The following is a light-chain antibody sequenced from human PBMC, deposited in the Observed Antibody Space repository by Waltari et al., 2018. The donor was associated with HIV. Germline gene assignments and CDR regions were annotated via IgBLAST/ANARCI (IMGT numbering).Light chain of an antibody. Sequence: EIVLTQFPGTLSLSPGERATLSCRASQSVRNNLVWYQQKPGQAPRLLIFGASSGATDIPDRFSGSGSGTDFTLTISILEPEDSAVYFCQQYGKSPITFGQGTRLEI. V-gene: IGKV3-20*01. J-gene: IGKJ5*01. CDR1: QSVRNN. CDR3: QQYGKSPIT. CDR2: GAS.